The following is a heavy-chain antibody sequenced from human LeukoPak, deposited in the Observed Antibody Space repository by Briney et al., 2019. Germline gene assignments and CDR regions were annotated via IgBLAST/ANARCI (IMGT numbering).Heavy chain of an antibody. V-gene: IGHV4-59*01. CDR1: GGSISSYY. CDR3: ARGGGSFLFDY. D-gene: IGHD1-26*01. CDR2: IYYSGST. J-gene: IGHJ4*02. Sequence: SETLSLTCTVFGGSISSYYWSWIRQPPGKGLEWIGYIYYSGSTNYDPSLKSRVTISVDTSKNQFSLKLSSVTAADTAVYYCARGGGSFLFDYWGQGTLVTVSS.